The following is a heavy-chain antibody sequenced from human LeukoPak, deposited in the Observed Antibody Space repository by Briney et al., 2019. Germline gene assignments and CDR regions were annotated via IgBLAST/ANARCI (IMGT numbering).Heavy chain of an antibody. CDR2: ISGSGGST. CDR3: AKAQHISTWGYFDS. CDR1: GFTFSSYG. Sequence: GGSLRLSCAASGFTFSSYGMSWVRQAPGKGLEWVSAISGSGGSTYYADSVKGRFTISRDNSRNTLYLQMNSLRVEDTAVYYCAKAQHISTWGYFDSWGQGILVTVSS. V-gene: IGHV3-23*01. J-gene: IGHJ4*02. D-gene: IGHD6-13*01.